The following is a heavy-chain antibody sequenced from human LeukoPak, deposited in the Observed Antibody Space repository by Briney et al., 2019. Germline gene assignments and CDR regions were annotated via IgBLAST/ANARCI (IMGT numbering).Heavy chain of an antibody. J-gene: IGHJ4*02. V-gene: IGHV1-8*01. CDR3: ARTYYYGSGSYYRELYYFDY. CDR1: GYTFTSYD. D-gene: IGHD3-10*01. CDR2: MNPNSGNT. Sequence: ASVKVSCKASGYTFTSYDINWVRQATGQRLEWMGWMNPNSGNTGYAQKFQGRVTMTRNTSISTAYMELSSLRSEDTAVYYCARTYYYGSGSYYRELYYFDYWGQGTLVTVSS.